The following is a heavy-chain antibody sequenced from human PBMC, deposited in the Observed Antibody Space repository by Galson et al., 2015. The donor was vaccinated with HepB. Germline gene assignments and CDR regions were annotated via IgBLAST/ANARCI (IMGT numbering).Heavy chain of an antibody. CDR1: GFTFSSYA. CDR3: AKLGRGLFVVVPAEYFQH. Sequence: SLRLSCAASGFTFSSYAMSWVRQAPGKGLEWVSAISGSGGSTYYADSVKGRFTISRDNSKNTLYLQMNSLRAEDTAVYYCAKLGRGLFVVVPAEYFQHWGQGTLVTVSS. J-gene: IGHJ1*01. CDR2: ISGSGGST. D-gene: IGHD2-2*01. V-gene: IGHV3-23*01.